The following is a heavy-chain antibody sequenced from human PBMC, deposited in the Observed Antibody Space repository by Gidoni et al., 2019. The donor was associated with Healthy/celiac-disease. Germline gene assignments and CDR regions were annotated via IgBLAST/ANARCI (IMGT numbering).Heavy chain of an antibody. V-gene: IGHV4-34*01. CDR1: GGSFSGYY. D-gene: IGHD6-19*01. J-gene: IGHJ5*02. CDR3: ARGLRQWLVPGRGNWFDP. CDR2: INHSGST. Sequence: QVQLQQWGAGLLKPSETLSLTCAVYGGSFSGYYWSWIRPPPGKGLEWIGEINHSGSTNYNPSLKSRVTISVDTSKNQFSLKLSSVTAADTAVYYCARGLRQWLVPGRGNWFDPWGQGTLVTVSS.